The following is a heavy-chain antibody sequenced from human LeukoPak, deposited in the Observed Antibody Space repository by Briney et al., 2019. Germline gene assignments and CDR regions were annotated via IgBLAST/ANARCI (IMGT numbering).Heavy chain of an antibody. V-gene: IGHV4-59*01. Sequence: PSETLSLTCTVSGGSISNYYWSWIRQPPGKGLEWIGYIHYSGSTNYNPSLKSRVTISVDTSKNQFSLKLSSVTAADTAVYYCATVAGTHDYYYYYYMDVWGKGTTVTVSS. CDR3: ATVAGTHDYYYYYYMDV. CDR1: GGSISNYY. D-gene: IGHD6-19*01. J-gene: IGHJ6*03. CDR2: IHYSGST.